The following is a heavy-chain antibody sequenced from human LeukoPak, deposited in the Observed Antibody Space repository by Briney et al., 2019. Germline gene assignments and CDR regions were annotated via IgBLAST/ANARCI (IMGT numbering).Heavy chain of an antibody. CDR1: GFTFSSYS. CDR2: ISSSSSYI. D-gene: IGHD4-17*01. J-gene: IGHJ6*02. Sequence: GGSLRLSCAASGFTFSSYSMNWVRQAPGKGLEWVSSISSSSSYIYYADSVKGRFTISRDNAKNSLYLQMNSLRAEDTAVYYCARVYPGTVTLGWDYYCYGMDVWGQGTTVTVSS. V-gene: IGHV3-21*01. CDR3: ARVYPGTVTLGWDYYCYGMDV.